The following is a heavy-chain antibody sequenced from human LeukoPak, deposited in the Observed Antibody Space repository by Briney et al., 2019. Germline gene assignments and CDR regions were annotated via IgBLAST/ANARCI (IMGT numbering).Heavy chain of an antibody. Sequence: GGSLRLSCAASGFTFSNYDMHWVRQAPGKGLEWVAVISYDGSNKYYADSVKGRFTISRDNSKNTVYLQMNNLRAEDTAVYYCAKDREGTTFDNWGQGTLVTVSS. J-gene: IGHJ4*02. CDR2: ISYDGSNK. V-gene: IGHV3-30*18. D-gene: IGHD1-7*01. CDR3: AKDREGTTFDN. CDR1: GFTFSNYD.